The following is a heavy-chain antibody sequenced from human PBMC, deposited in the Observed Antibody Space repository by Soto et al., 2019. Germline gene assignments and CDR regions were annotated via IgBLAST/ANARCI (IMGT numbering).Heavy chain of an antibody. CDR2: VYHTGDT. CDR1: GGTVASSHW. V-gene: IGHV4-4*01. D-gene: IGHD2-21*02. J-gene: IGHJ5*02. CDR3: AREIVTAGGNNYFDP. Sequence: LSLTCGVSGGTVASSHWWSWVRQSPGRGLEWIGNVYHTGDTNFNPSLQSRVTFSVDKSNNQFSLRLTSVTAADTAVYFCAREIVTAGGNNYFDPWGPRTLVTVSS.